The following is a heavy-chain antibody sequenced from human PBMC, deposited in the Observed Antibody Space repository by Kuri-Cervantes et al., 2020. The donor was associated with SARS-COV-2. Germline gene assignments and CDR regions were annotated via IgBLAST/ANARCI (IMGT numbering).Heavy chain of an antibody. Sequence: GGSLRLSCKGSGYSFTSYWISWVRQMPGKGLEWMGRIDPSDSYTNYSPSFQGHVTISADKSISTAYLQWSSLKASDTAMHYCASQRIRHYYGMDVWGQGTTVTVSS. CDR2: IDPSDSYT. J-gene: IGHJ6*02. CDR3: ASQRIRHYYGMDV. V-gene: IGHV5-10-1*01. D-gene: IGHD6-25*01. CDR1: GYSFTSYW.